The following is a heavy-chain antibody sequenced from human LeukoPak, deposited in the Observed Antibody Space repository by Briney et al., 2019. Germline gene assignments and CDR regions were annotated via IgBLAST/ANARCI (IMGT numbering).Heavy chain of an antibody. CDR2: ITGSHGPT. CDR3: TKDPNGDYVGAFDP. D-gene: IGHD4-17*01. J-gene: IGHJ5*02. Sequence: HAGGSLRLSCAASGFTFSSFAMTWVRQAPGKGLEWVSSITGSHGPTYNTDSVKGRFTISRDNSQNTLYLQMNSLRAEDTAVYCCTKDPNGDYVGAFDPWGQGTLVTVSS. CDR1: GFTFSSFA. V-gene: IGHV3-23*01.